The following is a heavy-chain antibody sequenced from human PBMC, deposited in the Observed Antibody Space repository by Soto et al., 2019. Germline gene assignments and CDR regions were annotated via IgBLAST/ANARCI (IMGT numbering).Heavy chain of an antibody. Sequence: PGGSLRLSCAASGFTFSSYSMNWVRQAPGKGLEWVAVIWFDGSNKYYADSVQGRFTISRDNSKNTLYLHMNSLRAEDTAVYYCARDPPFWSEFDTWGMDVWGQGTTVTVSS. CDR3: ARDPPFWSEFDTWGMDV. V-gene: IGHV3-33*08. D-gene: IGHD3-3*01. CDR1: GFTFSSYS. CDR2: IWFDGSNK. J-gene: IGHJ6*02.